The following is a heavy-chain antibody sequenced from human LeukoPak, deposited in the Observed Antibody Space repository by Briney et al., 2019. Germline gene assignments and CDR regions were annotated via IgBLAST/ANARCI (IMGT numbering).Heavy chain of an antibody. CDR1: GGTFSSYT. V-gene: IGHV1-69*02. CDR2: IIPILGIA. Sequence: SVKVSRKASGGTFSSYTISWVRQAPGQGLEWMGRIIPILGIANYAQKFQGRVTITADKSTSTAYMELSSLRSEDTAVYYCASGPGIAAAANWFDPWGQGTLVTVSS. CDR3: ASGPGIAAAANWFDP. D-gene: IGHD6-13*01. J-gene: IGHJ5*02.